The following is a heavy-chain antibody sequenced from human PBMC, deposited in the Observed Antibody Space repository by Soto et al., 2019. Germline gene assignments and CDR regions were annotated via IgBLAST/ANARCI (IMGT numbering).Heavy chain of an antibody. D-gene: IGHD6-25*01. CDR1: GYIFTGYY. J-gene: IGHJ4*02. Sequence: ASVKVSCKASGYIFTGYYIHWVRQAPGQGLEWMGWINPNSGDADYAQKFRGRINMTRDTSISTAYLELSSLRSDDTAVYFCARRKERSGPYYLDLWGQGTQVTV. V-gene: IGHV1-2*02. CDR3: ARRKERSGPYYLDL. CDR2: INPNSGDA.